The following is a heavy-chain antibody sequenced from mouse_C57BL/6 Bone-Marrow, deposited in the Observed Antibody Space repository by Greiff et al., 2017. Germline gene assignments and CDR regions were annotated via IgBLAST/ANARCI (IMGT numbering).Heavy chain of an antibody. CDR2: IDPSDSYT. CDR1: GYTFTSYW. V-gene: IGHV1-50*01. Sequence: QVQLQQPGAELVKPGASVKLSCKASGYTFTSYWMQWVKQRPGQGLEWIGEIDPSDSYTNYNQKFKGKATLTVDTSSSTAYMRLSSLTSEDSAVYYCARIYYFDYWGQGTTLTVSS. CDR3: ARIYYFDY. J-gene: IGHJ2*01.